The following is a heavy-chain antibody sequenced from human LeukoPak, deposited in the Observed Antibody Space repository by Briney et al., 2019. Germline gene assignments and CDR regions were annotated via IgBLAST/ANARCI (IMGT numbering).Heavy chain of an antibody. J-gene: IGHJ4*02. D-gene: IGHD1-14*01. CDR3: ARDQRHQPGTAVSPFDY. Sequence: ASVKVSCKASGYTFTSDYLHWVRQAPGQGLEWMGIINPSGGSTSYAQKFQGRVTMTRDTSTSTVYMELSSLRSDDTAVYYCARDQRHQPGTAVSPFDYWGQGTLVTVSS. CDR1: GYTFTSDY. CDR2: INPSGGST. V-gene: IGHV1-46*01.